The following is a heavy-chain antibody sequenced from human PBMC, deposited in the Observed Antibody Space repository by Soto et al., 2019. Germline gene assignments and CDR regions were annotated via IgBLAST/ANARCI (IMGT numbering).Heavy chain of an antibody. CDR1: GFTFSSYA. D-gene: IGHD5-18*01. CDR2: ISYDGSNK. V-gene: IGHV3-30-3*01. J-gene: IGHJ4*02. CDR3: AKGLSVIQEWIIDGH. Sequence: GGSLRLSCAASGFTFSSYAMHWVRQAPGKGLEWVAAISYDGSNKYYADSVKGRFTISRDNSKNTLYLQMDSLRPEDTAVYYCAKGLSVIQEWIIDGHWGQGTQVTVSS.